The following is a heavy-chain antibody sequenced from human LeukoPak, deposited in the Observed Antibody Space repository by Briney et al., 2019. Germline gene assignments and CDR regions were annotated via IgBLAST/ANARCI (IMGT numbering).Heavy chain of an antibody. V-gene: IGHV4-34*01. D-gene: IGHD3-22*01. Sequence: SETLSLTCAVYGGSFSGYYWSRIRQPPGKGLEWIGEINHSGSTNYNPSLKSRVTISVDTSKNQFSLKLSSVTAADTAVYYCARMPNYDSSGYFGDFDYWGQGTLVTVSS. CDR3: ARMPNYDSSGYFGDFDY. CDR2: INHSGST. J-gene: IGHJ4*02. CDR1: GGSFSGYY.